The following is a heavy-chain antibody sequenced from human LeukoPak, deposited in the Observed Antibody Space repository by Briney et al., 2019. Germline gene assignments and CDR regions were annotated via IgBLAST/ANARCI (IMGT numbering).Heavy chain of an antibody. D-gene: IGHD3-10*01. V-gene: IGHV3-53*01. J-gene: IGHJ6*03. CDR2: IYSGGNT. Sequence: GGSLRLSCAAFGFTVSVNYMSWVRQAPGKGLECVSVIYSGGNTYYADSVKGRFTISRDNSKNTLYLQMNSLRAEDTAVYYCAKDSGSRWFGELFARNYYYYYMDVWGKGTTVTVSS. CDR1: GFTVSVNY. CDR3: AKDSGSRWFGELFARNYYYYYMDV.